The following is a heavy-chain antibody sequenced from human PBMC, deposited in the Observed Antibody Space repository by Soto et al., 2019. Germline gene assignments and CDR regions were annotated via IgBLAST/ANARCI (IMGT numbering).Heavy chain of an antibody. Sequence: QVQLVQSGAEVKKPGSSVKVSCKASGGTFSSYAISWVRQAPGQGLEWMGGIIPIFGTANYAQKFQGRVTITADESTITAYMELSSLRSEDTAVYYCARARNYDILTGYGGYGMDVWGQGTTVTVSS. J-gene: IGHJ6*02. CDR3: ARARNYDILTGYGGYGMDV. V-gene: IGHV1-69*01. D-gene: IGHD3-9*01. CDR2: IIPIFGTA. CDR1: GGTFSSYA.